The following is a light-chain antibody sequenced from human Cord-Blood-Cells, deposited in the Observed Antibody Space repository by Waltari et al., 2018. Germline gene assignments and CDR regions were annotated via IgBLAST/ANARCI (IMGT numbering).Light chain of an antibody. CDR1: QSVSSY. V-gene: IGKV3-11*01. J-gene: IGKJ2*01. CDR2: DAS. CDR3: QQRSNWPPMYT. Sequence: EIVLTQSPATLSLSPGERATLSCRASQSVSSYLAWYQQKPGQAPRLLIYDASNRATGITARFSGSGYGTYCTLTISSLEPEDFAVYYCQQRSNWPPMYTFGQGTKLEIK.